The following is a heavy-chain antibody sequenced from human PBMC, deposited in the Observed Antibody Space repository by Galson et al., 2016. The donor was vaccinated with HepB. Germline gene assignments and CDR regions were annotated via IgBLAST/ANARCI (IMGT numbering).Heavy chain of an antibody. V-gene: IGHV3-7*01. CDR2: IKQDGSDK. CDR3: ARDLTPDFDLLTHQFWGWYFDL. D-gene: IGHD3-9*01. J-gene: IGHJ2*01. Sequence: SLRLSCAASGFTFSRYWMSWVRKAPGKGLEWVANIKQDGSDKYYVDSVKGRFTIPRDSAKNSLYLQMNSLRAEDTAMCYCARDLTPDFDLLTHQFWGWYFDLWGRSTLVTVSS. CDR1: GFTFSRYW.